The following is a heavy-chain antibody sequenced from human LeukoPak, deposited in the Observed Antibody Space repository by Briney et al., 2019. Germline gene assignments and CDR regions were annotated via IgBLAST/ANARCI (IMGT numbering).Heavy chain of an antibody. Sequence: GGSLRLSCAASGFTFSSYAMSWVRQAPGKGLEWVSGISGSGGSTYYADSVKGRFTISRDNAENSLYLQMNSLRAEDTAVYYCAREHYFYHMDGWGKGTTVTVSS. CDR2: ISGSGGST. CDR3: AREHYFYHMDG. V-gene: IGHV3-23*01. CDR1: GFTFSSYA. J-gene: IGHJ6*03.